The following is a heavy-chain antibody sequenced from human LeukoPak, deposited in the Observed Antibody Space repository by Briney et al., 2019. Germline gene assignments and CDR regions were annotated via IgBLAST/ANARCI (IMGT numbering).Heavy chain of an antibody. D-gene: IGHD6-13*01. J-gene: IGHJ4*02. CDR1: GGSISSYY. CDR2: IYYSGST. V-gene: IGHV4-59*08. Sequence: SETLSLTCTVSGGSISSYYWSWIRQPPGKGLEWIGYIYYSGSTNYNPSLKSRVTISVDTSKNQFSLKLSSVTAADTAVYYCARRFSPAAVTGGLDSWGQGTLVTVSS. CDR3: ARRFSPAAVTGGLDS.